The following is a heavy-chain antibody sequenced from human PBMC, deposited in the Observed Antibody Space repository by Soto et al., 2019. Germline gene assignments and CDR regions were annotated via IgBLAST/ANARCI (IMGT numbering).Heavy chain of an antibody. CDR1: GFTFGRHW. D-gene: IGHD2-21*01. CDR3: ARPKGAAYSAFDI. V-gene: IGHV3-74*01. J-gene: IGHJ3*02. Sequence: EVQLVESGGGLVQPGGSLRLSCAASGFTFGRHWMHWIRQTPGEGLVSISRVNPEATITDYADSVRGRFTISRDNAKSTLYLEMHSLTAEDTGVYYCARPKGAAYSAFDIWDQGTKVTVSS. CDR2: VNPEATIT.